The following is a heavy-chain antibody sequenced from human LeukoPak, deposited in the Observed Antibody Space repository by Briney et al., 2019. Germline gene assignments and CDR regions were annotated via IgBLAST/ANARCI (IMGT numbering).Heavy chain of an antibody. CDR3: AKGFQSRYNFDY. V-gene: IGHV3-23*01. J-gene: IGHJ4*02. CDR1: GFAFSTYA. D-gene: IGHD5-24*01. CDR2: IGVSDGTT. Sequence: PGGSLRLSCAASGFAFSTYAMSWVRQAPGKGLEWVSAIGVSDGTTYYADSVKGRFTISRDNSKNTLYLQMNSLRAEDTAVYYCAKGFQSRYNFDYWGQGTLVTVSS.